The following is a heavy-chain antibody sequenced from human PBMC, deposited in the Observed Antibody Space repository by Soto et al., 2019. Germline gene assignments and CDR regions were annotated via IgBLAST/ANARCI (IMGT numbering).Heavy chain of an antibody. J-gene: IGHJ6*02. D-gene: IGHD2-2*01. CDR1: GFTFSSYG. V-gene: IGHV3-30*18. CDR3: AKDWGYCISASCYRWGMDV. CDR2: ISYDGSNK. Sequence: QVQLVESGGGVVQPGRSLRLSCAASGFTFSSYGMHWVRQAPGKGLEWVAVISYDGSNKYYADSVKGRFTISRDNSKXXLXXQMNSLRAEDTAVYYCAKDWGYCISASCYRWGMDVWGQGTTVTVSS.